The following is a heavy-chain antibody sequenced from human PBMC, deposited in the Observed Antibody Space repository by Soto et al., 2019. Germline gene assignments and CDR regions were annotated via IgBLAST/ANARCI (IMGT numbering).Heavy chain of an antibody. CDR3: ARDQDILTGYYNHVAKIYGMDV. CDR2: IYYSGST. Sequence: SETLSLTCTVSGGSISSGGYYWSWILQHPGKGLEWIGYIYYSGSTYYNPSLKSRVTISVDTSKNQFSLKLSSVTAADTAVYYCARDQDILTGYYNHVAKIYGMDVWGQGTTVTVSS. V-gene: IGHV4-31*03. CDR1: GGSISSGGYY. D-gene: IGHD3-9*01. J-gene: IGHJ6*02.